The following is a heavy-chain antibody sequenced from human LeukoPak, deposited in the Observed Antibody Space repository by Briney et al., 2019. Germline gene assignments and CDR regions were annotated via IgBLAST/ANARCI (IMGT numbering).Heavy chain of an antibody. CDR1: GFTFGDYA. J-gene: IGHJ5*02. Sequence: GGSLRLSCTASGFTFGDYAMSWVRQAPGKGLEWVGFIRSKAYGGTTEYAASVKGRFTISRDDSKSIAYLQMNSLKTEDTAVYYCTRVAHSSSHRGPNWFDPWGQGTLVTVSS. CDR2: IRSKAYGGTT. V-gene: IGHV3-49*04. CDR3: TRVAHSSSHRGPNWFDP. D-gene: IGHD6-6*01.